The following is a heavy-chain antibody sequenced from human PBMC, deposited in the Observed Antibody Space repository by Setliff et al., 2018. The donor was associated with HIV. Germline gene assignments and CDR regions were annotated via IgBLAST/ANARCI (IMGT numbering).Heavy chain of an antibody. CDR1: GGSFTNYY. J-gene: IGHJ4*02. D-gene: IGHD2-2*01. V-gene: IGHV4-34*01. CDR2: INHSGST. Sequence: PSETLSLTCVVYGGSFTNYYWAWIRQPPGKGLECIGEINHSGSTNHNPSLKSRVTISVDTSKNQFSLKLSSVTAADTAVYFCARKVGGDFDYWGQGTPVTVSS. CDR3: ARKVGGDFDY.